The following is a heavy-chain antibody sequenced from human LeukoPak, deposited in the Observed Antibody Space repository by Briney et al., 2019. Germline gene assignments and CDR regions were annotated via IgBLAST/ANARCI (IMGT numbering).Heavy chain of an antibody. J-gene: IGHJ6*02. V-gene: IGHV3-30*04. Sequence: GRSLRLSCAASGFTFSSYAMHWVRQAPGKGLEWVAVISYDGSNTYYADSVKGRFTISRDNSKNTLYLQMNSLRAEDTAVYYCARGYGSGYDWYYYGMDVWGQGTTVTVSS. CDR1: GFTFSSYA. D-gene: IGHD5-12*01. CDR3: ARGYGSGYDWYYYGMDV. CDR2: ISYDGSNT.